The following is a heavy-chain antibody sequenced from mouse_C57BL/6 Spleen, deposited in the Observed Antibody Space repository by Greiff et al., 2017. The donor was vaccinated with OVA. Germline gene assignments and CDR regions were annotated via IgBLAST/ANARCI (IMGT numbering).Heavy chain of an antibody. D-gene: IGHD1-1*01. V-gene: IGHV1-4*01. CDR3: ARNYYGSSPNYFDY. CDR1: GYTFTSYT. CDR2: INPSSGYT. Sequence: QVQLQQSGAGLARPGASVKMSCKASGYTFTSYTMHWVKQRPGQGLEWIGNINPSSGYTKSNQKFKDKATLTADKSSSTAYMQLSSLTSEDSAVYYCARNYYGSSPNYFDYWGQGTTLTVSS. J-gene: IGHJ2*01.